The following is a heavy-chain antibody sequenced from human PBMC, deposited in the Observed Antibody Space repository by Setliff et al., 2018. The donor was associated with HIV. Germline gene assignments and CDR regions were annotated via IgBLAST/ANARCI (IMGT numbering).Heavy chain of an antibody. CDR1: GYTFTGYY. CDR3: ATWGGSPDGYFYYYMDV. Sequence: ASVKVSCKASGYTFTGYYIHWVRRAPGQGLEWMGLINPSSGGTNYAPKFQGRVTMTRDKSVSTAYMELSRLRSDDTAVYYCATWGGSPDGYFYYYMDVWGKGTTVTVSS. D-gene: IGHD1-26*01. V-gene: IGHV1-2*06. J-gene: IGHJ6*03. CDR2: INPSSGGT.